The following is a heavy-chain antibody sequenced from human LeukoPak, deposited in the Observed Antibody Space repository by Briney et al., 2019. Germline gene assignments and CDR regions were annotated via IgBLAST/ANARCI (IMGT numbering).Heavy chain of an antibody. CDR3: ARDKGSSGWQFDY. Sequence: GGSLRLSCAASGFTFSSYEMNWVRQAPGKGLEWVSYISSSGSTMYYTESVKDRFTISRDNAKNSLYLQMNSLRAEDTAVYYCARDKGSSGWQFDYWGQGTLVTVSS. CDR2: ISSSGSTM. J-gene: IGHJ4*02. V-gene: IGHV3-48*03. CDR1: GFTFSSYE. D-gene: IGHD6-19*01.